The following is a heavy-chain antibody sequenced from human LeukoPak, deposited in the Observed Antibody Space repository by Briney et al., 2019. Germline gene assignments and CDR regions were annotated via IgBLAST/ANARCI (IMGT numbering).Heavy chain of an antibody. V-gene: IGHV3-64D*06. CDR2: ISSNGDST. Sequence: GGSLRLSCSASGFTFSSYAMHWVRRAPGKGLVYVSTISSNGDSTYYADSVKGRFTISRDNSKNTLYLQMSSLRAEDTAVYYCVKDVIVGARRGHICSFDYWAQGTLVTVSS. CDR3: VKDVIVGARRGHICSFDY. J-gene: IGHJ4*02. CDR1: GFTFSSYA. D-gene: IGHD2/OR15-2a*01.